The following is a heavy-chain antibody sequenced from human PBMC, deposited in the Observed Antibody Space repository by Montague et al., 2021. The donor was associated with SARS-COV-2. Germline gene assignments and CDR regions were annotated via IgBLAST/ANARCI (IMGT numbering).Heavy chain of an antibody. D-gene: IGHD6-13*01. CDR1: GGSISSDYYY. J-gene: IGHJ5*02. V-gene: IGHV4-31*03. CDR3: AKIREQLVRRWFDP. Sequence: TLSLTCTVSGGSISSDYYYWSWIRQHPGKGLEWIGYIDYSGXTXYXXXXKXRVTISVDTSKNQFSLKLNSVTAADTAVYYCAKIREQLVRRWFDPWGQGTLVTVSS. CDR2: IDYSGXT.